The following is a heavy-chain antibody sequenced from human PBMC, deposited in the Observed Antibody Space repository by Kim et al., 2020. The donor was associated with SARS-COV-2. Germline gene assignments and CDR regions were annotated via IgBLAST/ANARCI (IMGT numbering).Heavy chain of an antibody. V-gene: IGHV3-30*07. CDR3: ARVRTAMVHSYGMDV. J-gene: IGHJ6*02. Sequence: SVKGRFTISRDNSKNTLYLQMNSLRAEDTAVYYCARVRTAMVHSYGMDVWGQGTTVTVSS. D-gene: IGHD5-18*01.